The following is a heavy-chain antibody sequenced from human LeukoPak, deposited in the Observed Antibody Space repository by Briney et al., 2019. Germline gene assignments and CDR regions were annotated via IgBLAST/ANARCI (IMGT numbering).Heavy chain of an antibody. V-gene: IGHV3-21*01. CDR2: ISSSSSYI. CDR1: GFTFSTYA. J-gene: IGHJ4*02. Sequence: GGFLRLSCAASGFTFSTYAMSWVRQAPGKGLEWVSSISSSSSYIYYADSVKGRFTISRDNAKNSLYLQMNSLRAEDTAVYYCARVGNDYWGQGTLVTVSS. CDR3: ARVGNDY.